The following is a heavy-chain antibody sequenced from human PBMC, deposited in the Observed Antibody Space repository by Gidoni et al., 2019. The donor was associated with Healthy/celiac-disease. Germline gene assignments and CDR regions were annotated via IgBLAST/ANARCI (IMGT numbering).Heavy chain of an antibody. Sequence: EVQLVESGGGLVQPGGSLSRSCSASGFTFISSSMTWFRQAPGKGLEGVSDIRSNSSTIYYADSVKGRFNISRDNAKNSLYLQMNSLRAEDTAVYYCARDDGYYYDSSGYYRGGFGMDVWGQGTTVTVSS. J-gene: IGHJ6*02. V-gene: IGHV3-48*01. CDR3: ARDDGYYYDSSGYYRGGFGMDV. D-gene: IGHD3-22*01. CDR1: GFTFISSS. CDR2: IRSNSSTI.